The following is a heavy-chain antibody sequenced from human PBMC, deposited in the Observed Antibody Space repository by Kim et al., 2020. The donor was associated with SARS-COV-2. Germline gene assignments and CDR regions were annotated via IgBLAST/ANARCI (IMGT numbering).Heavy chain of an antibody. D-gene: IGHD3-9*01. CDR2: INTRGGST. CDR1: GDTFTSYY. Sequence: ASVKVSCKASGDTFTSYYMHWVRQAPGQGLEGMGLINTRGGSTSYEQKLQGRVTMTGDTSTSTVYMELRSLRSEDTAVYYCAREDKQPDNTNYDILTGPLAKYYYYYYYMDVGGKETPVTVSS. V-gene: IGHV1-46*01. CDR3: AREDKQPDNTNYDILTGPLAKYYYYYYYMDV. J-gene: IGHJ6*03.